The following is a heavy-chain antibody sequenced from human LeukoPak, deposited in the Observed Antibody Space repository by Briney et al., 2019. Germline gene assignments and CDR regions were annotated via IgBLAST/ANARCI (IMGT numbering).Heavy chain of an antibody. CDR2: KYYSGSA. CDR1: GVSVSDGRYY. V-gene: IGHV4-31*03. CDR3: ATPYCSGISCLDVFNM. Sequence: SETLSLTCNVSGVSVSDGRYYWTWIRQHPGKGLEWIGYKYYSGSAKYSPSLKSRLTISIDTSKNQFSLQLSSVTAADTATHYCATPYCSGISCLDVFNMWGKGTRVTVSS. D-gene: IGHD2-2*01. J-gene: IGHJ3*02.